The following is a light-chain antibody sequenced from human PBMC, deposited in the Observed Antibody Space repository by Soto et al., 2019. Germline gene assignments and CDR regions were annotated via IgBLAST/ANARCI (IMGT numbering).Light chain of an antibody. CDR2: YDD. CDR1: SSNIGNNA. J-gene: IGLJ2*01. V-gene: IGLV1-36*01. Sequence: QSVLTQPPSVSEAPRQRVTISCSGSSSNIGNNAVNWYQQLPGKAPKLLIYYDDLLPSGVSDRFSGSKSGTSASLAISGLQSEDEADYYCAAGDDSLNGVVFGGGTQLTAL. CDR3: AAGDDSLNGVV.